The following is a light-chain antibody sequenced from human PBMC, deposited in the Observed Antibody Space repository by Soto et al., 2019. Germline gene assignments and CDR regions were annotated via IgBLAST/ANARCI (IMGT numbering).Light chain of an antibody. J-gene: IGKJ5*01. CDR3: QQSFSKFLYT. CDR2: AAS. V-gene: IGKV1-39*01. CDR1: QSISSY. Sequence: DIQMTQSPSSLSASVGDRVTITCRASQSISSYLNWYQQKPGEAPKLLIYAASSLQSGVPSRFSGSGSGTDFTLTISSLQPEDFATYYCQQSFSKFLYTFGQGTRLEIK.